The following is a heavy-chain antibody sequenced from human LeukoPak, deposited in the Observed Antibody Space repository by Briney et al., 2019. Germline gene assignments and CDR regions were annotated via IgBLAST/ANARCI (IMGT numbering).Heavy chain of an antibody. CDR3: ARDYSGYDGFDY. Sequence: GASVKVSCKASGYTFTSYGISWVRQAPGQGLEWMGWISVYNVNTNYAQKLQGRGTMTTDTSTSTVYMELRSLRSDDTAVYYCARDYSGYDGFDYWGQGTLVTVSS. CDR1: GYTFTSYG. V-gene: IGHV1-18*01. D-gene: IGHD5-12*01. J-gene: IGHJ4*02. CDR2: ISVYNVNT.